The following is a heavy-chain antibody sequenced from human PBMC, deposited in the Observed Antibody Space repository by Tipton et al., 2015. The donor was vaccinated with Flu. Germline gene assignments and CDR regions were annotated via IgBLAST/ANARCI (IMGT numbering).Heavy chain of an antibody. CDR3: ARDGKYYGSGSYDAFDI. CDR2: INHSGNT. V-gene: IGHV4-38-2*02. D-gene: IGHD3-10*01. CDR1: GYPIRSDYY. J-gene: IGHJ3*02. Sequence: TLSLTCAVSGYPIRSDYYWGWIRQPPGRGLEWIGNINHSGNTYHNPSLKSRVTISVDTSKNQFSLKLSSVTAADTAVYYCARDGKYYGSGSYDAFDIWGQGTMVTVSS.